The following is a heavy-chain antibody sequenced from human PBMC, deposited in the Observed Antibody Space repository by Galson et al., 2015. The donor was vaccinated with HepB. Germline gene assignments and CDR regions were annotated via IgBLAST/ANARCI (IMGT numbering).Heavy chain of an antibody. J-gene: IGHJ6*02. CDR1: GGSISSYY. CDR2: IYYSGST. D-gene: IGHD3-3*01. CDR3: ARLQGPGDYDFWSGYKNYYYYGMDV. V-gene: IGHV4-59*08. Sequence: ETLSLTCTVSGGSISSYYWSWIRQPPGKGLEWIGYIYYSGSTNYNPSLKSRVTISVDTSKNQFSLKLSSVTAADTAVYYCARLQGPGDYDFWSGYKNYYYYGMDVWGQGTTVTVSS.